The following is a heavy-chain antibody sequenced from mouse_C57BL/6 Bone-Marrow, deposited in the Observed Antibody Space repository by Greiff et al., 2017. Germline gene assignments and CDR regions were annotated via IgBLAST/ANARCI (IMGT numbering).Heavy chain of an antibody. Sequence: QVQLQQSGAELVKPGASVKLSCKASGYTFTSYWMQWVKQRPGQGLEWIGEIDPSDSYTNYIKKFKGKATLTVDTSSSTAYMQLSSLTSEDSAVYYCGAVPFDYWGQGTTLTVSS. V-gene: IGHV1-50*01. CDR1: GYTFTSYW. J-gene: IGHJ2*01. CDR3: GAVPFDY. CDR2: IDPSDSYT.